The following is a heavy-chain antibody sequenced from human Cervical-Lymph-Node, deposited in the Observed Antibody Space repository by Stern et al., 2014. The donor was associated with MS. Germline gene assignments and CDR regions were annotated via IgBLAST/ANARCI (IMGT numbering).Heavy chain of an antibody. CDR3: TTVRYDRSAKPDF. D-gene: IGHD3-22*01. V-gene: IGHV3-15*01. CDR2: IKDKIDGGTT. J-gene: IGHJ4*02. Sequence: EAQLVESGGGLVKPGGSLRLSCAASGFTFKNAWMSWVRQAPGKGLEWVGRIKDKIDGGTTDYAAPVKGRFTISRDDSKDTLYLELNSLKTEDTAVYYCTTVRYDRSAKPDFWGQGTLVTVSS. CDR1: GFTFKNAW.